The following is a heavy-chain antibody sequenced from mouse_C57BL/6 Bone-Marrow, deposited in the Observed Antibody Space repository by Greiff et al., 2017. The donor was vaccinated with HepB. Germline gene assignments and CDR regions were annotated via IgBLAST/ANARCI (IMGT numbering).Heavy chain of an antibody. V-gene: IGHV14-4*01. CDR1: GFNIKDDY. CDR2: IDPENGDT. Sequence: VQLQQSGAELVRPGASVKLSCTASGFNIKDDYMHWVKQRPEQGLEWIGWIDPENGDTEYASKFQGKATITADTSSNTAYLQLSSLTSEDTAVYYCTTRDGNPFDYWGQGTTLTVSS. J-gene: IGHJ2*01. CDR3: TTRDGNPFDY. D-gene: IGHD2-1*01.